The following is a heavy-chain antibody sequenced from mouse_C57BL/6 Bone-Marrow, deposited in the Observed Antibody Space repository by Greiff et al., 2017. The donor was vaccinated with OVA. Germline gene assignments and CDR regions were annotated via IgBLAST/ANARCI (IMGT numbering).Heavy chain of an antibody. CDR1: GFNIKNTY. CDR2: IDPANGNT. J-gene: IGHJ2*01. Sequence: VQLKESVAELVRPGASVKLSCTASGFNIKNTYMHWVKQSPEQGLEWIGRIDPANGNTKNAPKFQGKATITADTTSNPAYLQLSSLTSGDTSIYSWARGVGDTLFDYWGQGTTLTVSS. CDR3: ARGVGDTLFDY. D-gene: IGHD3-3*01. V-gene: IGHV14-3*01.